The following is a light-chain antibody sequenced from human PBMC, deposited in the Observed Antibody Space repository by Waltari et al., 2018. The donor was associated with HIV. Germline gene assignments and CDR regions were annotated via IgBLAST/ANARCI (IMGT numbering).Light chain of an antibody. Sequence: QSVLTQPPSVSAAPGQTITISCPGNSSKLGAGYRVHWYQQAPGSAPKLLIYLNQNRPAGVPARLSGSRSGSSASLAITGLRPEDEADYFCQSHDSSLSGASVFGGGTKVTVL. CDR3: QSHDSSLSGASV. CDR1: SSKLGAGYR. CDR2: LNQ. V-gene: IGLV1-40*01. J-gene: IGLJ2*01.